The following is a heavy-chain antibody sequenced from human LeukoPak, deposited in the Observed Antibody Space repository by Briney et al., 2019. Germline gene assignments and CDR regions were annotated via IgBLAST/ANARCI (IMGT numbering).Heavy chain of an antibody. D-gene: IGHD3-22*01. CDR1: GGSISSSGYY. CDR2: IYYSGNT. Sequence: SETLSLTCTVSGGSISSSGYYWGWIRQPPGKGLEWIGSIYYSGNTYYNPSLKSRVTISVDTSKNQFSLKLSSVTAADTAVYYCARRDTMIVAHDYWGRGTLVTVSS. J-gene: IGHJ4*02. CDR3: ARRDTMIVAHDY. V-gene: IGHV4-39*01.